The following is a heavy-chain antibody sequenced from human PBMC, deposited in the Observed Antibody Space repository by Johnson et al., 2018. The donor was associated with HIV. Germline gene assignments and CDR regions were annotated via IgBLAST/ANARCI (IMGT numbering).Heavy chain of an antibody. CDR1: FTVSSNE. Sequence: FTVSSNEMSWVRQAPGKGLEWVSAIGTAGDTYYPGSVKGRFTISRENAKNSLYLQMNSLRAGDTAVYYCARKEHGDYVFGNAFDIWGQGTMVTVSS. J-gene: IGHJ3*02. D-gene: IGHD4-17*01. CDR2: IGTAGDT. CDR3: ARKEHGDYVFGNAFDI. V-gene: IGHV3-13*01.